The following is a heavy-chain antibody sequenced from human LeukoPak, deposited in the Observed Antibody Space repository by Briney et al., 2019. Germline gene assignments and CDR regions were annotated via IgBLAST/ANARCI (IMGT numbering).Heavy chain of an antibody. V-gene: IGHV5-51*01. CDR2: IYPGDSDT. J-gene: IGHJ4*02. CDR3: ARRAQYDNYDPHYFDY. D-gene: IGHD3-9*01. CDR1: GYSFTTYW. Sequence: PGESLKISCKGSGYSFTTYWIGWVRQMPGKGLEWMGIIYPGDSDTRYSPSFQGQVTISADKSISTAYLQWSSLKASDTAMYYCARRAQYDNYDPHYFDYWGQGTLVTVSS.